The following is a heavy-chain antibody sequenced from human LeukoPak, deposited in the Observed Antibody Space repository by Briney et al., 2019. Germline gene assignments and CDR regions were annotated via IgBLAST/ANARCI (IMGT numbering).Heavy chain of an antibody. CDR1: GFTFSSYG. V-gene: IGHV3-30*18. J-gene: IGHJ4*02. D-gene: IGHD6-19*01. Sequence: GGSLRLSCAASGFTFSSYGMHWVRQAPGKGLEWVAVMSYDGSNKYYADSVKGRFTISRDNSKNTLYLQMNSLRAEDTAVYYCAKDTPTISVSGTCFDYWGQGTLVTVSS. CDR3: AKDTPTISVSGTCFDY. CDR2: MSYDGSNK.